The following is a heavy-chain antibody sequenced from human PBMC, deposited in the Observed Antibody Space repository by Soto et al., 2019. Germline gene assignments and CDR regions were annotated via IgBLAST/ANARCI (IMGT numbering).Heavy chain of an antibody. D-gene: IGHD3-22*01. J-gene: IGHJ2*01. CDR2: INAGNGYT. V-gene: IGHV1-3*01. CDR3: ATPYYYDSLGYF. CDR1: GYTFTSYP. Sequence: GASVKVSCKVSGYTFTSYPMHWVRQAPGQRLEWMGWINAGNGYTEYSQKFQDRLTITRDTSASTAYMELAGLRSEDTAVYYCATPYYYDSLGYF.